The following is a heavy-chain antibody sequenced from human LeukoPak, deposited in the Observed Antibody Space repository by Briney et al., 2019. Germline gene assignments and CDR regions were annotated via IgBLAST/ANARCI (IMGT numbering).Heavy chain of an antibody. J-gene: IGHJ4*02. V-gene: IGHV4-59*01. CDR1: GGSISSYY. Sequence: SETLSLTCTVSGGSISSYYWSWIRQPPGKGLEWIGYIYYSGSTNYNPSLKSRVTISVDTSKNQFSLKLSSVTAADTAVYYCARDSLSVRLIYWGQGTLVTVPS. CDR3: ARDSLSVRLIY. CDR2: IYYSGST.